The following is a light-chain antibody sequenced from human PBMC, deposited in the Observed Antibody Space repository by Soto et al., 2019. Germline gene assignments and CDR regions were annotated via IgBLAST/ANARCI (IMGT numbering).Light chain of an antibody. CDR2: YDD. CDR3: AAWDDSLNGPV. CDR1: SSNIGDNA. Sequence: QTVVTQPPSVSEATRQRVTISCSGSSSNIGDNAVNWYQQVPGKAPKLLIYYDDLRPSGVSDRFSGSKSGTSASLAISGLQSEDEADYYCAAWDDSLNGPVFGGGTKVTVL. J-gene: IGLJ3*02. V-gene: IGLV1-36*01.